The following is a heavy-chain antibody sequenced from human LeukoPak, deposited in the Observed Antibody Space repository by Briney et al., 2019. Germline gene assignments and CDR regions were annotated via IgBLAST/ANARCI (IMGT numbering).Heavy chain of an antibody. CDR2: ILVGSGNT. Sequence: SVNVSCMASGFTFTSSAVQWVRQARGQRIEWVGWILVGSGNTNYAKKFQERVTITRDMSTSTAYMELSSLRSEDTAVYYCAAESRGYSYGYVVPCSGGSCYGKEYAFDIWGQGTMVTVSS. CDR1: GFTFTSSA. CDR3: AAESRGYSYGYVVPCSGGSCYGKEYAFDI. D-gene: IGHD2-15*01. V-gene: IGHV1-58*01. J-gene: IGHJ3*02.